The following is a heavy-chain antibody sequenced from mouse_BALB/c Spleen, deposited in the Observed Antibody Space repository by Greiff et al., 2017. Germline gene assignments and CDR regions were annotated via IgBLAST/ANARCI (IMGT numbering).Heavy chain of an antibody. Sequence: EVKLQESGPGLLKPSQSLSLTCTVTGYSITSDYAWNWIRQFPGNKLEWMGYISYSGSTSYNPSLKSRISITRDTSKNQFFQQLNSVTTEDTATYYCARYYGSRGLDYWGQGTTLTVSS. V-gene: IGHV3-2*02. J-gene: IGHJ2*01. CDR3: ARYYGSRGLDY. CDR2: ISYSGST. D-gene: IGHD1-1*01. CDR1: GYSITSDYA.